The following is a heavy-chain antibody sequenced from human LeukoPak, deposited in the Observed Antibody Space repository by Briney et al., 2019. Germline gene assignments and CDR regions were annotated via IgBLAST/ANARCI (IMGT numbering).Heavy chain of an antibody. J-gene: IGHJ6*03. CDR1: GFFLTELS. V-gene: IGHV1-24*01. D-gene: IGHD2-21*01. Sequence: ASVKVSCKVSGFFLTELSIHWVRQAPGKGLEWVGGFDPEHGEAVYAQRFRARVILTEDTPTNTAYMEVTSLSADDTVVYYCATGAYCATTTCHGYQNYYYFMDVWGEGTTVTVTS. CDR2: FDPEHGEA. CDR3: ATGAYCATTTCHGYQNYYYFMDV.